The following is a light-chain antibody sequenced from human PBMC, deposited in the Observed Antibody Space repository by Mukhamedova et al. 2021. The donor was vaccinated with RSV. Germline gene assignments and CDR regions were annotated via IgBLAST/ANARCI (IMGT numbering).Light chain of an antibody. Sequence: WYQRRVHGKAPKLLIYDASNLETGVPSRLSGSGSETDFALTITGLQPEDTATYYCQQYDTLPWTFGQGTKVEIK. V-gene: IGKV1-33*01. CDR3: QQYDTLPWT. J-gene: IGKJ1*01. CDR2: DAS.